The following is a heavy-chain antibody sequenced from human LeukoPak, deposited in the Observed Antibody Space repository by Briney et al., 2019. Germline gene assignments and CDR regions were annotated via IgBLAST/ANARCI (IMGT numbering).Heavy chain of an antibody. CDR3: ARDGTPYDY. D-gene: IGHD1/OR15-1a*01. V-gene: IGHV3-21*01. CDR1: GGTFSSYS. J-gene: IGHJ4*02. CDR2: ISSSSSYI. Sequence: SCKASGGTFSSYSMNWVRQAPGKGLEWVSSISSSSSYIYYAGSVKGRFTISRDNAKNSLYLQMNSLRAKDTAVYYCARDGTPYDYWGQGTLVTVSS.